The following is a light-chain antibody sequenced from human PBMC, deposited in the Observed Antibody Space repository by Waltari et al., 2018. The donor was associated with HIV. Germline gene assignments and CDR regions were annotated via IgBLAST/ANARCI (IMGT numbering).Light chain of an antibody. CDR2: GKN. Sequence: QSVLTQPPSASGTPEQRVTISCSGSTSNIGRNTVSWFQQFPGTAPKVLIYGKNQRPAGGPDRVSGSKSGTSASLAISGLQSEDEADYYCASWDDSLNGPVFGGGTKLTVV. J-gene: IGLJ2*01. V-gene: IGLV1-44*01. CDR3: ASWDDSLNGPV. CDR1: TSNIGRNT.